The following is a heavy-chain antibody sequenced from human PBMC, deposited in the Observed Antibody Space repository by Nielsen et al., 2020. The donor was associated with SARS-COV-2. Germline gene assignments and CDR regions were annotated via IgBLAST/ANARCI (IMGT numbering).Heavy chain of an antibody. CDR3: ATKTGPFDS. D-gene: IGHD7-27*01. V-gene: IGHV4-30-4*01. J-gene: IGHJ4*02. Sequence: SETLSLTCTVPGGSISSGDYYWSWIRQPPGKGLEWIGYTYYRGSTYYNPSLKSRVTISVDTSKNQFSLKLNSVTAADTAVYYCATKTGPFDSWGQGTLVTVSS. CDR2: TYYRGST. CDR1: GGSISSGDYY.